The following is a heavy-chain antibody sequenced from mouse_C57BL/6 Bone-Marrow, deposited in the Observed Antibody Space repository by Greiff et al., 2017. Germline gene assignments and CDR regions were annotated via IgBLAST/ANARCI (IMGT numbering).Heavy chain of an antibody. CDR1: GFTFSSYA. Sequence: EVQGVESGGGLVKPGGSLKLSCAASGFTFSSYAMSWVRQTPEKRLEWVATISDGGSYTYYPDNVKGRFTISRDNAKNNLYLQMSHLESEDTAMYYCARGPLDYWGQGTSVTVSS. J-gene: IGHJ4*01. CDR2: ISDGGSYT. CDR3: ARGPLDY. V-gene: IGHV5-4*01.